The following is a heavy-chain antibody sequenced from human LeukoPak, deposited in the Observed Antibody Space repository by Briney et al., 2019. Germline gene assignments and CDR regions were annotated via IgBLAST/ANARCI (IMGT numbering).Heavy chain of an antibody. CDR3: AKLKAVATLDI. J-gene: IGHJ3*02. D-gene: IGHD6-19*01. Sequence: GGSLRLSCAASGFSFSYYAMSWVRQAPGKGLEWVSGINWNGGSTGYADSVKGRFTISRDNAKNSLYLQMNSLRAEDTAVYYCAKLKAVATLDIWGQGTMVTVSS. CDR2: INWNGGST. V-gene: IGHV3-20*04. CDR1: GFSFSYYA.